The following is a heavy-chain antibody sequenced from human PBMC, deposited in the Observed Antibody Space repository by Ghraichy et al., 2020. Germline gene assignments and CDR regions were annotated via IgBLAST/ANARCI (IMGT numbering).Heavy chain of an antibody. J-gene: IGHJ5*02. D-gene: IGHD2-21*01. CDR3: ARGGTKYCRDGECHSHWLDR. Sequence: ASVKVSCKASGYTFSAHYMNWVRQAPGQGLEWMGWINPKNGGTNYAQKFQGRVTMTRDTSINTAYMDMSRLTSDDTAVYYCARGGTKYCRDGECHSHWLDRWGQGTLVTVSS. CDR2: INPKNGGT. CDR1: GYTFSAHY. V-gene: IGHV1-2*02.